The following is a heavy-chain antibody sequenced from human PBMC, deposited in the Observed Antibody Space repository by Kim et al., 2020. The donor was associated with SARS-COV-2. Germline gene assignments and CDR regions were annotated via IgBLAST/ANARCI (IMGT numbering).Heavy chain of an antibody. CDR2: T. J-gene: IGHJ3*02. V-gene: IGHV1-2*02. CDR3: TRKGVGAAYDI. Sequence: TDYDRKFQGRVTMTTDKSISTAYVELSSLRSDDTALYFCTRKGVGAAYDIWGQGTMVTVSS.